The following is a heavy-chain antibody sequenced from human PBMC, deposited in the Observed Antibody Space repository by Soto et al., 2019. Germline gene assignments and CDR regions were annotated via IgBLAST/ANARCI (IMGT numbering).Heavy chain of an antibody. J-gene: IGHJ4*02. Sequence: GGSLRLSCAASGFSFSTYLMSWVRQAPGKGLEWVANMKNDGSETYYVDSVKGRFTISRDNAKTSLYLQMNSLRAEDTAVYYCAKGGHIDFCGQGPLITFSS. CDR2: MKNDGSET. D-gene: IGHD3-16*01. CDR3: AKGGHIDF. V-gene: IGHV3-7*03. CDR1: GFSFSTYL.